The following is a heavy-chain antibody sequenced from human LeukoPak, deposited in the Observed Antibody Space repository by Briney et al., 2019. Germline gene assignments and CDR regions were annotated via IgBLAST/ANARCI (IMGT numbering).Heavy chain of an antibody. D-gene: IGHD4-17*01. CDR3: ARSEQQDCGDYEFDY. Sequence: SETLSLTCTVSGGSISGYYWSWIRQPPGKGLEWIGYIYLSGSTNYNPSLKSRVTISVDTSKNQFSLKLSSVTAADTAVYYCARSEQQDCGDYEFDYWGQGTLVTVSS. V-gene: IGHV4-59*01. CDR1: GGSISGYY. J-gene: IGHJ4*02. CDR2: IYLSGST.